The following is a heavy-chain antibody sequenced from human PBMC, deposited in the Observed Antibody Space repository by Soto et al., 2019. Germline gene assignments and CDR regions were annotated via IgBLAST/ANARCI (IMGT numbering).Heavy chain of an antibody. D-gene: IGHD6-13*01. CDR2: IDWDDDK. V-gene: IGHV2-70*04. Sequence: SGPTLVNPTQTLTLTCTFSGFSLSTSGMRVSWIRQPPGKALEWLARIDWDDDKFYSTSLKTRLTISKDTSKNQVVLTMNNMDPVNKATDYCARVAAAGRGYFDYWGQGTLVTVSS. CDR1: GFSLSTSGMR. CDR3: ARVAAAGRGYFDY. J-gene: IGHJ4*02.